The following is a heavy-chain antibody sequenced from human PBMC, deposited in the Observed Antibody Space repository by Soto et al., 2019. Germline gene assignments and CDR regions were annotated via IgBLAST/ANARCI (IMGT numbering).Heavy chain of an antibody. CDR2: INEDGGFT. Sequence: PGGSLRLSCAASGFTFKNFWMHWVRQAPGKGLVWVSRINEDGGFTNYADSVKGRFTITRDNAKNTLFLQMNNLGAEDTAIYYCVRDIRADDFWGQGT. J-gene: IGHJ4*02. V-gene: IGHV3-74*01. CDR1: GFTFKNFW. CDR3: VRDIRADDF. D-gene: IGHD2-2*02.